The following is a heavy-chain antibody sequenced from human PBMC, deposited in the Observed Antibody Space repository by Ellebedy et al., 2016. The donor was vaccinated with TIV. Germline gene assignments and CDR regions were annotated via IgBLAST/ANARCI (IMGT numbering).Heavy chain of an antibody. Sequence: ASVKVSCKASGYTFTSYDINWVRQATGQGPEWMGWMNPNSGNTGYAQKFQVRVTMTRNTSISTAYMELSSLRSEDTAVYYCARATIAAAASDYWGQGTLVTVSS. CDR1: GYTFTSYD. V-gene: IGHV1-8*01. D-gene: IGHD6-13*01. CDR2: MNPNSGNT. CDR3: ARATIAAAASDY. J-gene: IGHJ4*02.